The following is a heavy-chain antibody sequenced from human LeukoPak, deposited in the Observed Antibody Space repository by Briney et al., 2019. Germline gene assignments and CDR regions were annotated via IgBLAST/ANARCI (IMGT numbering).Heavy chain of an antibody. CDR1: GESFTTFY. D-gene: IGHD3-10*02. V-gene: IGHV4-34*01. J-gene: IGHJ6*03. Sequence: PSETLSLTCAVYGESFTTFYWGWIRQTPGKGLEWVGEINHTGSTNYNPPLKSRVTISIDTSKNQFSRKLNSVTAADTAVYYCARRVKVNFVGLFGEDNNYYYMDVWGKGTTVTVS. CDR3: ARRVKVNFVGLFGEDNNYYYMDV. CDR2: INHTGST.